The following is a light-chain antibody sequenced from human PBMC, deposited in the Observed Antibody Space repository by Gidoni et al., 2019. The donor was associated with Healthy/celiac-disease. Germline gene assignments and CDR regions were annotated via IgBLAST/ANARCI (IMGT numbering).Light chain of an antibody. CDR2: AAS. CDR3: QQSYSTPRT. Sequence: DIQMTQSPSSLSASVGDRLTLTCRASQSISSYLNWYQQKPGKAPKLLIYAASSLHSGVPSRFSGSGSGTDFTLTISSLQPEDFATYYCQQSYSTPRTFXQXTKVEIK. J-gene: IGKJ1*01. V-gene: IGKV1-39*01. CDR1: QSISSY.